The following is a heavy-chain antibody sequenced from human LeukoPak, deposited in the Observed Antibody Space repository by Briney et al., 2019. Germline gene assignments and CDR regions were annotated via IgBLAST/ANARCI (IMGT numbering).Heavy chain of an antibody. J-gene: IGHJ4*02. D-gene: IGHD3-3*01. CDR2: IYYSGST. CDR3: ARTYYDFWSGYYYFDY. V-gene: IGHV4-39*01. Sequence: SETLSLTCTVSGVSISSSSYYWGWIRQPPGKGLEWIGSIYYSGSTYYNPSLKSRVTISVDTSKNQFSLKLSSVTAADTAVYYCARTYYDFWSGYYYFDYWGQGTLVTVSS. CDR1: GVSISSSSYY.